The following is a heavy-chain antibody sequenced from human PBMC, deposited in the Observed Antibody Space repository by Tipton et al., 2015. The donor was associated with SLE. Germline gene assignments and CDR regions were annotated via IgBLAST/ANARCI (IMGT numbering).Heavy chain of an antibody. J-gene: IGHJ4*02. CDR2: IFDSGNT. Sequence: TLSLTCTVSGHSISSGYYWSWIRQAPGKGLEWLESIFDSGNTYYNPSLKSRVTTSVDTSKNQFSLKLSSVTAADTAVYYCAREVGNLDYWGQGTLVTVSS. CDR3: AREVGNLDY. CDR1: GHSISSGYY. D-gene: IGHD2-2*01. V-gene: IGHV4-38-2*02.